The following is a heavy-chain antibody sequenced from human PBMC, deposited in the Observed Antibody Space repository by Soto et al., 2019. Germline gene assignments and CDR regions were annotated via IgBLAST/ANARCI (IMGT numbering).Heavy chain of an antibody. V-gene: IGHV1-69*01. CDR2: IIPIFGTA. J-gene: IGHJ6*02. CDR3: ARGLTQLATYYYYGMDV. CDR1: GGTFSSYA. Sequence: QVQLVQSGAEVKKPGSSVKVSCKASGGTFSSYAISWVRQAPGQGLEWMGGIIPIFGTANYAQKFQGRVTITADESTSTAYMELSSLRSEDTAVYYCARGLTQLATYYYYGMDVWGQGTTVTVSS. D-gene: IGHD6-13*01.